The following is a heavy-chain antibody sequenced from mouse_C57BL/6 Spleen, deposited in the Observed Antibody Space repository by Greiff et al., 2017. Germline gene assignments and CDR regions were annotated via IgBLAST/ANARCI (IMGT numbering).Heavy chain of an antibody. CDR3: ARVRTGTDYFDY. D-gene: IGHD4-1*01. J-gene: IGHJ2*01. CDR1: GYSITSGYY. V-gene: IGHV3-6*01. Sequence: EVKLMESGPGLVKPSQSLSLTCSVTGYSITSGYYWNWIRQFPGNKLEWMGYISYDGSNNYNPSLKNRISITRDTSKNQFFLKLNSVTTEDTATYYCARVRTGTDYFDYWGQGTTLTVSS. CDR2: ISYDGSN.